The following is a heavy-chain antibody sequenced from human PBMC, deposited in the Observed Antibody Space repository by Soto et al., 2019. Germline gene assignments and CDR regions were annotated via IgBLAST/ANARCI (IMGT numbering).Heavy chain of an antibody. Sequence: QVQLQQSGPGLVKPSQTLSLTCTVSGGSISGDYYHWTWIRQSPGKGLEWIGYIHFSGSVLYNPSFKSRPTISVDTSKNQVYLHLRSVTAADTAVYFCAREDDGGDRDYYGLDVWGQGTTVSVSS. CDR2: IHFSGSV. J-gene: IGHJ6*02. CDR3: AREDDGGDRDYYGLDV. CDR1: GGSISGDYYH. D-gene: IGHD2-21*02. V-gene: IGHV4-30-4*08.